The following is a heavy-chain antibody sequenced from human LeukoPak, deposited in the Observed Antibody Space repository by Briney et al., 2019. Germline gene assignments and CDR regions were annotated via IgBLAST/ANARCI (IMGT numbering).Heavy chain of an antibody. CDR1: GGSFSGYY. V-gene: IGHV4-34*01. J-gene: IGHJ4*02. CDR3: ARLNRRQWGPIRNDY. D-gene: IGHD6-19*01. Sequence: SETLSLTCAVYGGSFSGYYWSWIRQPPGKGLEWIGEINHSGSTNYNPSLKSRVTISVDTSKNQFSLKLSSVTAADTAVYYCARLNRRQWGPIRNDYWGQGTLVTVSS. CDR2: INHSGST.